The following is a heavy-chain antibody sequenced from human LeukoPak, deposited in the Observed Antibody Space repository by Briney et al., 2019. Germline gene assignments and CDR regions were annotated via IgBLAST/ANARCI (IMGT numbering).Heavy chain of an antibody. CDR3: ARDTEGFDY. J-gene: IGHJ4*02. V-gene: IGHV4-59*01. CDR2: IYYSGST. Sequence: SETLSLTCTVSGGSISSYYWSWIRQPPGKGLEWIGYIYYSGSTNYNPSLKSRVTISVDTSKNQFTLKLSSVTAADTAVYYCARDTEGFDYWGQGTLVTVSS. CDR1: GGSISSYY.